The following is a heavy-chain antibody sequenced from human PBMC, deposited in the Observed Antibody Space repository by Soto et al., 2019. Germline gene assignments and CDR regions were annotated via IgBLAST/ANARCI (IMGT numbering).Heavy chain of an antibody. V-gene: IGHV3-23*01. CDR2: ISGSGGST. CDR1: GFTFSSYA. J-gene: IGHJ6*04. Sequence: GGSLRFSCAASGFTFSSYAMSWVRQAPGKGLEWVSAISGSGGSTYYADSVKGRFTISRDNSKNTLYLQMNSLRAEDTAVYYCAKDRGGEGQQLAYYYCGRDVGGKGTRVTVPS. D-gene: IGHD6-13*01. CDR3: AKDRGGEGQQLAYYYCGRDV.